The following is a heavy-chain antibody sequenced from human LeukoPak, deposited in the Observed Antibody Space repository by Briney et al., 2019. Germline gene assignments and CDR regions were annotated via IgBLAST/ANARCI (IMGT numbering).Heavy chain of an antibody. J-gene: IGHJ3*02. CDR2: IYPGDSDT. Sequence: GESLNISCKGSGYSFTSYWIGWVRQMPGKGLEWMGIIYPGDSDTRYSPSFQAQVTISADKSLSTAYLQWSSLKASDTAMYYCAGFIEAADYDAFDIWGQGRMVSVSS. CDR3: AGFIEAADYDAFDI. D-gene: IGHD6-13*01. V-gene: IGHV5-51*01. CDR1: GYSFTSYW.